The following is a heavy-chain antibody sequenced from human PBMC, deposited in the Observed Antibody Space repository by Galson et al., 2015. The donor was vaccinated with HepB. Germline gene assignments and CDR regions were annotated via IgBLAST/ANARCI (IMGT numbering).Heavy chain of an antibody. CDR1: GYTFTSYG. CDR2: ISAYNGNT. D-gene: IGHD2-2*01. V-gene: IGHV1-18*01. Sequence: SVKVSCKASGYTFTSYGISWVRQAPGQGLEWMGWISAYNGNTNYAQKLQGRVTMTTDTSTSTAYMELRCLRSDDTAVYYCARTYCSSTSCYGVNDYWGQGTLVTVSS. J-gene: IGHJ4*02. CDR3: ARTYCSSTSCYGVNDY.